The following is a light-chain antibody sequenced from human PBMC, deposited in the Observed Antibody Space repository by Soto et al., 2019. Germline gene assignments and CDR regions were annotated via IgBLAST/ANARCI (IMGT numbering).Light chain of an antibody. V-gene: IGKV3-15*01. Sequence: EIVMTQSPATLSVSPGERATLSCRASQSVSNNLAWYQQKPGQAPRLLIYGASTRATGIPARFSGSGSGTEFTLTISSLQSEDFAVDYCQQYNNWPQTFGQGTKVDIK. CDR2: GAS. CDR1: QSVSNN. CDR3: QQYNNWPQT. J-gene: IGKJ1*01.